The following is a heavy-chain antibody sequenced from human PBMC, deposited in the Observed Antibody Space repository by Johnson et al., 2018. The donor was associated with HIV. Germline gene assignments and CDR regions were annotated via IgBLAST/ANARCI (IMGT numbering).Heavy chain of an antibody. J-gene: IGHJ3*02. CDR3: ARDPDLDAFEI. D-gene: IGHD1-14*01. CDR1: GFTFNSYW. V-gene: IGHV3-7*03. Sequence: VQLVESGGGLVEPGGSLRLSCAASGFTFNSYWMHWVRQAPGKGLEWMANIKQDGSEKYYVDSVRGRFTISRDNAKNSLYLQMNSLRAEDPAVYYCARDPDLDAFEIWGQGTMVTVSS. CDR2: IKQDGSEK.